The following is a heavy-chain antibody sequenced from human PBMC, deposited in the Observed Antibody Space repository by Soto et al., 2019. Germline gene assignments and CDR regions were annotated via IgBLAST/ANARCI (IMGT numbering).Heavy chain of an antibody. V-gene: IGHV4-59*01. CDR2: IYYSGST. D-gene: IGHD2-2*01. Sequence: SETLSLTCTVSGGSISSYYWSWVRQPPGKGLEWIGYIYYSGSTNYNPSLKSRVTISVDTSKNQFSLKLSSVTAADTAVYYCARGPPATDAFDIWGQGTMVTVSS. CDR1: GGSISSYY. J-gene: IGHJ3*02. CDR3: ARGPPATDAFDI.